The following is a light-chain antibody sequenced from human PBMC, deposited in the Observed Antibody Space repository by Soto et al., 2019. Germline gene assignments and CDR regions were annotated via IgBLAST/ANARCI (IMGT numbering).Light chain of an antibody. J-gene: IGLJ1*01. V-gene: IGLV2-14*01. CDR3: SSYTSSSTRV. CDR2: DVS. CDR1: SSDVGGYNY. Sequence: QSALTKPAPVSGSPGQSITISCTGTSSDVGGYNYVSWYQQHPGKAPKLLIYDVSNRPSGVSNRFSGSKSGNTASLTISGLQDEDEADYYCSSYTSSSTRVFGTGTKLTV.